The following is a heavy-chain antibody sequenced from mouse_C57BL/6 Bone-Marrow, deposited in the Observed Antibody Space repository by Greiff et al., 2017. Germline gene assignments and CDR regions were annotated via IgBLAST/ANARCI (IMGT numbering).Heavy chain of an antibody. Sequence: QVQLMQPGAELVQPGASVKLSCKASGYTFTNYWMHWVKQRPGQGLEWIGMMHPNGGSPDYNEKFKSEATLSVDKSSRTAYMELSSWTSEDSAFYCCARAYDYDDYTMDYWGQGTSVTVSS. CDR2: MHPNGGSP. J-gene: IGHJ4*01. V-gene: IGHV1-64*01. CDR1: GYTFTNYW. CDR3: ARAYDYDDYTMDY. D-gene: IGHD2-4*01.